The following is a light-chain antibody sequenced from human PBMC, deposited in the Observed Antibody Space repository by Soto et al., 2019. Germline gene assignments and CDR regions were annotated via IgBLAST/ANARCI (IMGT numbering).Light chain of an antibody. J-gene: IGKJ5*01. CDR2: AAS. CDR3: QQSFSMPIT. Sequence: IQMTQSPSSLSASVGDSVTITCRASQTISIYVNWYQQKSGEAPKRLIYAASTLQSGVPSRFSGSGSGTDFTLTISSLQPEDLETYYCQQSFSMPITFGQGTRLEIK. V-gene: IGKV1-39*01. CDR1: QTISIY.